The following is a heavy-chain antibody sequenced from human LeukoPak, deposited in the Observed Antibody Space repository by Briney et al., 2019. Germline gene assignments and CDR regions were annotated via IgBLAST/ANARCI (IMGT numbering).Heavy chain of an antibody. V-gene: IGHV4-59*01. J-gene: IGHJ5*02. CDR2: IYYSGST. CDR3: ARGAPRYCSGGSCARSFDP. D-gene: IGHD2-15*01. CDR1: GGSISSYY. Sequence: SETLSLTCTVSGGSISSYYWSWIRQPPGKGLEWIGNIYYSGSTNYNPSLKSRVTISVDTSRNQFSLKLSSVTAADTAVYYCARGAPRYCSGGSCARSFDPWGQGTLVTVSS.